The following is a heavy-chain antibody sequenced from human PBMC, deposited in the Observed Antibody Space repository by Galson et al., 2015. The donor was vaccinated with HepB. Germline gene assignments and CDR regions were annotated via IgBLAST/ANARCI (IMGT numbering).Heavy chain of an antibody. J-gene: IGHJ4*02. D-gene: IGHD5-12*01. CDR1: GFTFSTYA. Sequence: SLRLSCAASGFTFSTYAMSWVRQAPGKGLEWVSSISGSGGRTNYADSVAGRFTISRDNSKNTLYLQMNSLKAEDTAVYYCAKARYRDIVATVNDYWGRGTLVTVSS. V-gene: IGHV3-23*01. CDR2: ISGSGGRT. CDR3: AKARYRDIVATVNDY.